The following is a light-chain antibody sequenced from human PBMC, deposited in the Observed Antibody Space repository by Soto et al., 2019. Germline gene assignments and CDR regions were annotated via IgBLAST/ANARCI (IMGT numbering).Light chain of an antibody. J-gene: IGKJ2*01. CDR1: QGINSY. V-gene: IGKV1-9*01. CDR2: AAY. CDR3: QQLNGSPMYT. Sequence: DVQLTQSPSFLSASVGDRVTITCRASQGINSYLAWYQQKPGKAPKLLIYAAYTWESGVPSRFNGSVSGTEFTLTISSLEAEYFATYYCQQLNGSPMYTFGQGTKLDI.